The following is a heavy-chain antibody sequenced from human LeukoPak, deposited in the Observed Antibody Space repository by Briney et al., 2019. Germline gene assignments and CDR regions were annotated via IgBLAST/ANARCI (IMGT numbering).Heavy chain of an antibody. CDR2: ISAYNSNT. CDR3: ARDQDPGAFDI. CDR1: SYTLTHYG. J-gene: IGHJ3*02. Sequence: GSSVKVSCKASSYTLTHYGISWVRQAPGQGLEWMGWISAYNSNTNYAQNLQGRVTMTTDTSTNTAYMELRSLRSDDTAVYYWARDQDPGAFDIWGQGTMVTVSS. V-gene: IGHV1-18*01.